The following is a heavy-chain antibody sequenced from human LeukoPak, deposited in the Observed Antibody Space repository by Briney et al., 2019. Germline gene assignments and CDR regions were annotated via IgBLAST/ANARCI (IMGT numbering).Heavy chain of an antibody. CDR3: VKDIQLST. V-gene: IGHV3-23*01. J-gene: IGHJ3*01. Sequence: GGSLKLSCAASGFNFITAAMPWVRQAPGKGLEWISLIDPSGGSTYYADSVKGRFTISRDTSNHTLSLQLNRLRVEDTAIYYCVKDIQLSTWGLGTMVTVSS. D-gene: IGHD5-24*01. CDR1: GFNFITAA. CDR2: IDPSGGST.